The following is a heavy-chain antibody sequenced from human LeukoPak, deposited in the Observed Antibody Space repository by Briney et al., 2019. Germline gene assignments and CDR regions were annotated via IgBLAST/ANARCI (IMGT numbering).Heavy chain of an antibody. J-gene: IGHJ4*02. CDR3: AKVIEGYYDSSGYHPDD. CDR2: MRGGGET. D-gene: IGHD3-22*01. Sequence: PGGSLRLSCAASGFSFINYAMSWVRQAPARGPEWVASMRGGGETFYADSVKGRFTISRDNSKNTLYLQMNSLRAEDTAVYYCAKVIEGYYDSSGYHPDDWGQGTLVTVSS. V-gene: IGHV3-23*01. CDR1: GFSFINYA.